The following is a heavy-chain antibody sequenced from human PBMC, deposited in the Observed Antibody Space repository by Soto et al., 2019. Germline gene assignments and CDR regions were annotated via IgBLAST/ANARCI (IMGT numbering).Heavy chain of an antibody. J-gene: IGHJ6*02. CDR1: GFTFSSYS. CDR3: ARDYDFWSGPSYGMDV. Sequence: SLRLSCAASGFTFSSYSMNWVRQAPGKGLEWVSYISSSSSTIYYADSVKGRFTISRDNAKNSLYLQMNSLRDEDTAVYYCARDYDFWSGPSYGMDVWGQGTTVTVSS. CDR2: ISSSSSTI. V-gene: IGHV3-48*02. D-gene: IGHD3-3*01.